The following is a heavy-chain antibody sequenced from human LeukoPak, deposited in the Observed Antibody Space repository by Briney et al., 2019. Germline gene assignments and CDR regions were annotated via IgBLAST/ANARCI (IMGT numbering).Heavy chain of an antibody. CDR2: MSYDGSTK. V-gene: IGHV3-30*03. CDR1: GFTFNSYA. J-gene: IGHJ4*02. D-gene: IGHD2-2*01. CDR3: ARDFYCSRTSCYAPSFDY. Sequence: GGSLRLSCAASGFTFNSYAMSWVRQAPGKRLEWVAVMSYDGSTKYYADSVKGRFTISRDNSKNTLYLQMKSLRAEDTAVYYCARDFYCSRTSCYAPSFDYWGQGTLVTVSS.